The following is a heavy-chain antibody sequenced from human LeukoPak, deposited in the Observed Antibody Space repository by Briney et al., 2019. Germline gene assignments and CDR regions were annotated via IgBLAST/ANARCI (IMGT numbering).Heavy chain of an antibody. CDR1: GGTFSSYA. D-gene: IGHD2-15*01. J-gene: IGHJ6*03. CDR3: ARAGGYCSGGSCYRNYYYYYYMDV. Sequence: SVKVSCKASGGTFSSYAISWVRQAPGQGLEWMGGIIPIFGTANYAQKFQGRVTITADESTSTAYMELSSLRSEDTAVYYCARAGGYCSGGSCYRNYYYYYYMDVWGRGTTVTVSS. CDR2: IIPIFGTA. V-gene: IGHV1-69*13.